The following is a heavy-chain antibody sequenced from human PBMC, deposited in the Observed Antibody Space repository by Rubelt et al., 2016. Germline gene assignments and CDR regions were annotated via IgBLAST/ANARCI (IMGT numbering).Heavy chain of an antibody. CDR3: ARAASIAGRVLIDS. CDR1: EFTSSNYA. CDR2: ISSSSSYI. V-gene: IGHV3-21*01. Sequence: EVQLLESGGGLVQPGGSLRLSCTVSEFTSSNYAMNWVRQAPGKGLEWVSSISSSSSYIYYADSVKGRFTISRDHAKNALSLQMNSLRAEDTAVDFCARAASIAGRVLIDSWGQGTLVTVSS. D-gene: IGHD6-6*01. J-gene: IGHJ4*02.